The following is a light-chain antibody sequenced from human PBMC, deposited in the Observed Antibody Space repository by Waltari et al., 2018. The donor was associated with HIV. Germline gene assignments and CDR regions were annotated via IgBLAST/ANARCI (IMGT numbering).Light chain of an antibody. V-gene: IGKV3-20*01. CDR3: QQYGSLQWT. CDR2: GAS. Sequence: EIVLTPSPGTLHLSPGERATLSCRASQSVTSTYFAWYQQKPGQAPRLLIYGASSRATGIPDRFSGTGSGTDFTLTISRLEPEDFALYYCQQYGSLQWTFGQGTKVEIK. CDR1: QSVTSTY. J-gene: IGKJ1*01.